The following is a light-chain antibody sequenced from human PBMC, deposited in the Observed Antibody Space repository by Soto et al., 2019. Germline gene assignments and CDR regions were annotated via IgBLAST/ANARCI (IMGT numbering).Light chain of an antibody. V-gene: IGLV1-44*01. CDR3: AAWGDILNGYV. Sequence: SVLTPPPSASWTPGQRVNISCSGSSSNIESNTVTWYQQLPGTAPKLVIYSNYDRPSGVPDRFSGSTSGTSASLGIRGLQSEDEADYYCAAWGDILNGYVFGGGTKSPS. J-gene: IGLJ1*01. CDR1: SSNIESNT. CDR2: SNY.